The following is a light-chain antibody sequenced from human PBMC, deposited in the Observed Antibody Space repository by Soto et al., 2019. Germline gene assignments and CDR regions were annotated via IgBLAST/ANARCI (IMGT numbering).Light chain of an antibody. CDR2: DVS. CDR3: SSYTSSSTLGVV. J-gene: IGLJ2*01. V-gene: IGLV2-14*01. Sequence: QSALTQPASVSGSPGQSITISCTGTSSDVGGYNYVSWYQQHPGKAPKLMIYDVSNRPSGVSNRFSGSKSGNTASLTISGRQAEDEADYYCSSYTSSSTLGVVFGGGTKRTVL. CDR1: SSDVGGYNY.